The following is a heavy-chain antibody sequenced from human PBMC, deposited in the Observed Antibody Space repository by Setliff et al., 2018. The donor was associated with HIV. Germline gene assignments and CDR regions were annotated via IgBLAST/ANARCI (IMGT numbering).Heavy chain of an antibody. CDR3: AARGAGSFDY. Sequence: SVKVSCKASGGTFINSAFNWVRQAPGQGLEWMGSIIPIFGTGNYAQNFQGRVTITADGSTSTAYMELTSLRSEDTAVYYCAARGAGSFDYWGQGTLVTVSS. V-gene: IGHV1-69*13. D-gene: IGHD6-19*01. CDR1: GGTFINSA. J-gene: IGHJ4*02. CDR2: IIPIFGTG.